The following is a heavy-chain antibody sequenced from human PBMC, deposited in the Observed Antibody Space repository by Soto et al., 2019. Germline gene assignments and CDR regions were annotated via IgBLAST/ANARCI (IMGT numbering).Heavy chain of an antibody. D-gene: IGHD3-3*01. CDR3: ASGKAAYYDFWSGYYSPWFDP. Sequence: SVKACCKAPGYTLTSYYMHWVRQAPGQGLEWMGIINPSGGSTSYAQKFQGRVTMTRDTSTSTVYMELRSLRYEDTAVYYCASGKAAYYDFWSGYYSPWFDPWGQGTLVTVSS. CDR2: INPSGGST. V-gene: IGHV1-46*01. CDR1: GYTLTSYY. J-gene: IGHJ5*02.